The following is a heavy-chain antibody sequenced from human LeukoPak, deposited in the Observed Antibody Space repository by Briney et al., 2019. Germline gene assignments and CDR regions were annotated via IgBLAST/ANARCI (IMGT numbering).Heavy chain of an antibody. V-gene: IGHV3-48*01. CDR3: ARIDEWLSLLMDAFDI. CDR1: GFTFSSYS. CDR2: ISSSSSTI. J-gene: IGHJ3*02. D-gene: IGHD3-3*01. Sequence: GGSLRLSCAASGFTFSSYSMNWVRQAPGKGLEWVSYISSSSSTIYYADSVKGRFIISRDNAKNSLYLQMNSLRAEDTAVYYCARIDEWLSLLMDAFDIWGQGTMVTVSS.